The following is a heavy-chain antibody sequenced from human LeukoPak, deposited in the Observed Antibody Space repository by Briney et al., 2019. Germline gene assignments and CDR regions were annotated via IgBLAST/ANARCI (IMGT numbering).Heavy chain of an antibody. D-gene: IGHD5-18*01. CDR3: AREEDGYNYGGEYFDY. CDR1: GFTFSSYG. Sequence: PGGSLRLSCAASGFTFSSYGMHWVRQAPGKGLEWVAVIWYDGSNKYYADSVKGRFTISRDNSKNTLYLQMNSLRAEDTAVYYCAREEDGYNYGGEYFDYWGQGTLVTVSS. V-gene: IGHV3-33*01. J-gene: IGHJ4*02. CDR2: IWYDGSNK.